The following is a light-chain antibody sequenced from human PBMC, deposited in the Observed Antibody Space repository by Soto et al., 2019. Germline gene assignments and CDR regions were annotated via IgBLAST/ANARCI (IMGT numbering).Light chain of an antibody. CDR2: AAS. CDR3: LQDYGYPRT. J-gene: IGKJ1*01. CDR1: KDIRDE. V-gene: IGKV1-6*01. Sequence: AIQMTQSPFSLSASVGDRVTITCRASKDIRDEVGWYQQKPGKAPKLLISAASNLQSGVPARFSGSGSATDFTLTISSLQPEDFATYYCLQDYGYPRTFGQGTKVESK.